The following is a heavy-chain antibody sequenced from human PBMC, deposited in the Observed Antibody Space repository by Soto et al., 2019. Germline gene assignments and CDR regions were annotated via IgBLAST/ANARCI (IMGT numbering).Heavy chain of an antibody. CDR3: ASKKAGRRVTVVTPTGAFDI. V-gene: IGHV4-59*12. Sequence: SETLSLTCTASGGSMSTYYWNWIRQPPGKGLESIGYIYASGSTNYNPSFKSRVAISIDTSKRQISLKLSSVTAADTAVYYCASKKAGRRVTVVTPTGAFDIWGQGTMVTVSS. J-gene: IGHJ3*02. D-gene: IGHD2-21*02. CDR1: GGSMSTYY. CDR2: IYASGST.